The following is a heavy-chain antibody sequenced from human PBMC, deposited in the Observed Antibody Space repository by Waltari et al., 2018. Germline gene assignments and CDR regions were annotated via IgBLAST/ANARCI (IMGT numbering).Heavy chain of an antibody. CDR2: LYYTGST. CDR1: SGSLRSDNSY. Sequence: QLQLQESGPGLVKPSETLSLTCTVSSGSLRSDNSYWGWIRQPPGKGLEWIGTLYYTGSTFYNPSLNSRVTISVDTLKNQFSLKLSSVTAADTAVYYCAREADYYDSSAYVGWGQGTLVTVSS. J-gene: IGHJ4*02. V-gene: IGHV4-39*02. D-gene: IGHD3-22*01. CDR3: AREADYYDSSAYVG.